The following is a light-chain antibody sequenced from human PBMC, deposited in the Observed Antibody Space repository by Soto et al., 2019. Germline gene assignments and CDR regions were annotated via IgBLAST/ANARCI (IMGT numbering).Light chain of an antibody. Sequence: QSVLTQPASVSGSPGQSITISCTGTSSDVGSYNLVSWYQQHPGKAPKLMIYEVSKRPSGVSNRFSGSKSGNTASLTISGLQAEDEAGYYCCSYAGSSTPSYVFGTGTKVTVL. CDR3: CSYAGSSTPSYV. CDR2: EVS. J-gene: IGLJ1*01. V-gene: IGLV2-23*02. CDR1: SSDVGSYNL.